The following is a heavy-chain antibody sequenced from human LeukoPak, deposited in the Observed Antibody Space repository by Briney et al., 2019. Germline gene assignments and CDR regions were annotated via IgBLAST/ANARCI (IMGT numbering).Heavy chain of an antibody. D-gene: IGHD3-22*01. CDR2: MYSGGRT. CDR3: ASGPRDAGYYYALDV. Sequence: GGSLRLSCAASGFIVSNNYMSWVRQTPGKGLEWVSAMYSGGRTYYADSVKGRFTISRDNSENTVFLQMTSLRADDTAVYYCASGPRDAGYYYALDVWGQGTTVIVSS. V-gene: IGHV3-53*01. CDR1: GFIVSNNY. J-gene: IGHJ6*02.